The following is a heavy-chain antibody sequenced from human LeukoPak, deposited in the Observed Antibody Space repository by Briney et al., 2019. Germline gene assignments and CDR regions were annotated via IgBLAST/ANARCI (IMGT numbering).Heavy chain of an antibody. CDR3: ATPAAGPGAEYSLY. J-gene: IGHJ1*01. D-gene: IGHD6-13*01. Sequence: PGGSLRLSCAASGFTFSSYSMNWVCQAPGKGLEWVSSIDFTSRYIYNADSVKGRFTTSRDNAKNSLDLQMNSLKVEDTAVYYCATPAAGPGAEYSLYWGQGTLVIVSS. V-gene: IGHV3-21*01. CDR2: IDFTSRYI. CDR1: GFTFSSYS.